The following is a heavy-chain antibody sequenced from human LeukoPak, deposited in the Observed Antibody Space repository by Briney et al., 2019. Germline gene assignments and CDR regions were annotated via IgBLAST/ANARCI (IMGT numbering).Heavy chain of an antibody. CDR2: INHSGST. CDR3: AREYCSSTSCYGMDV. Sequence: SETLSLTCAVYGGSFSGYYWSWIRQPPGKGLEWIGEINHSGSTNYNPSLKSRVTISVDTSKNQFSLKLSSVTAADTAVYYCAREYCSSTSCYGMDVWGKGTTVTVSS. D-gene: IGHD2-2*01. J-gene: IGHJ6*04. CDR1: GGSFSGYY. V-gene: IGHV4-34*01.